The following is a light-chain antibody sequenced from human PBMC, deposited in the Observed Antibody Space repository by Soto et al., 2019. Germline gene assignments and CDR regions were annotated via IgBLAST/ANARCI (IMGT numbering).Light chain of an antibody. CDR2: AAS. CDR1: QSVRSSY. Sequence: EIVLTPSPGTLSLSPGESATLSCRASQSVRSSYLAWYQQTPGQTPRLLIYAASSRATGIPDRFSGSGSGTDFSLTISRLEAEDFAVYYCQQYGSSPRTFGQGTKVDIK. V-gene: IGKV3-20*01. J-gene: IGKJ1*01. CDR3: QQYGSSPRT.